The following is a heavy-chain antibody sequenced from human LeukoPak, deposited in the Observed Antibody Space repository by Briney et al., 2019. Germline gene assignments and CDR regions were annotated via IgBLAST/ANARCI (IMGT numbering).Heavy chain of an antibody. CDR3: ATDTNQGRNGLDV. V-gene: IGHV3-21*01. CDR1: GFAFSTYS. Sequence: GGSLRLSCAASGFAFSTYSMNWVRQAPGKGLEWVSYISSSSTYIYYADSVKGRFTISRDSAKNTLYLQMNSLRAEDTAVYYCATDTNQGRNGLDVWGQGTTVTVSS. CDR2: ISSSSTYI. J-gene: IGHJ6*02. D-gene: IGHD1-14*01.